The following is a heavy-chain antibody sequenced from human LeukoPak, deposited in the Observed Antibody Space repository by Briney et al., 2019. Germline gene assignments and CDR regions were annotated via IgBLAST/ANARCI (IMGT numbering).Heavy chain of an antibody. D-gene: IGHD1-26*01. V-gene: IGHV7-4-1*02. J-gene: IGHJ5*02. CDR1: GYTFTTYA. CDR3: ARDGSYSPRCWFDP. CDR2: INTNTGNP. Sequence: ASVKVSCKASGYTFTTYAMNWVRQAPGQGLEWMGWINTNTGNPTYAQGFTGRFVFSLDTSVSTAYLQISSLKAEDTAVYYCARDGSYSPRCWFDPGAREPWSPSPQ.